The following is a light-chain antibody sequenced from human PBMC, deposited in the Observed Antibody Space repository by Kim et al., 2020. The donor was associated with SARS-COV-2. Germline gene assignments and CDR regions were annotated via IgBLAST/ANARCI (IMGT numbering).Light chain of an antibody. J-gene: IGKJ1*01. CDR2: AAS. V-gene: IGKV1-27*01. CDR3: QKCDSAPWT. CDR1: QDISNY. Sequence: DIQMTQSPSSLCASVGDRVNITCRASQDISNYLAWFQLKPGKAPKLLIYAASALQPGVPSRFSGSGSGTDFTLTVTSLQPEDVATYYCQKCDSAPWTFGQWTKVDIK.